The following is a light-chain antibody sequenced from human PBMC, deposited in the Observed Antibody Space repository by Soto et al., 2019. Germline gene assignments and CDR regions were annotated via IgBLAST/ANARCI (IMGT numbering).Light chain of an antibody. CDR2: EVS. Sequence: QSALTQPASASGSPGQSITISCTGTSSDVGGYNYVSWYQQHPGKAPKLMIYEVSNRPSGVSNRFSGSKSGNTASLTISGLQAEDEADYYCSSYTSSSNLGVGGGTKVTVL. J-gene: IGLJ2*01. CDR3: SSYTSSSNLG. V-gene: IGLV2-14*01. CDR1: SSDVGGYNY.